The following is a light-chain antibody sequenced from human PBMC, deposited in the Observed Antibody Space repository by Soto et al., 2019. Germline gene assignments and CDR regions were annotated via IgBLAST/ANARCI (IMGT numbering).Light chain of an antibody. Sequence: EIVMTQSPATLSVSPGERVALSCRASQSVSGNLAWYQQKPGQAPRLLIYDASTRATGIPARFSGSGSATEFTLTISSLQSEDFALYFCQHYYNWPRTFGQGTRVEVK. J-gene: IGKJ1*01. CDR2: DAS. CDR1: QSVSGN. CDR3: QHYYNWPRT. V-gene: IGKV3-15*01.